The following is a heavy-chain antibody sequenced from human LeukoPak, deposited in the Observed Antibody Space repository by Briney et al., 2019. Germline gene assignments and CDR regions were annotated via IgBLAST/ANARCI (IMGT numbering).Heavy chain of an antibody. CDR2: IKQDGSEK. V-gene: IGHV3-7*03. Sequence: PGGSLRLSCAASGFTFSSYWMSWVRQAPGKGLEWAANIKQDGSEKYYVDSVKGRFTISRDDAKNSLYLQMNSLRAEDTAVYYCARAFYGDYYFDYWGQGTLVTVSS. CDR3: ARAFYGDYYFDY. D-gene: IGHD4-17*01. CDR1: GFTFSSYW. J-gene: IGHJ4*02.